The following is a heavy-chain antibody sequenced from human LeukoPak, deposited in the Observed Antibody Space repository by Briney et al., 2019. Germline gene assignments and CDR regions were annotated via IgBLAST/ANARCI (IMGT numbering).Heavy chain of an antibody. Sequence: PGESLRLSCAASGFTFSSYGMHWVRQAPGKGLEWVAVMWYDGSNKYYADSVKGRFTISRDNSKNTLYLQMHSLRAEDTAVYYCARDEVTTPRDWGQGTLVTVSS. V-gene: IGHV3-33*01. J-gene: IGHJ4*02. D-gene: IGHD4-17*01. CDR2: MWYDGSNK. CDR1: GFTFSSYG. CDR3: ARDEVTTPRD.